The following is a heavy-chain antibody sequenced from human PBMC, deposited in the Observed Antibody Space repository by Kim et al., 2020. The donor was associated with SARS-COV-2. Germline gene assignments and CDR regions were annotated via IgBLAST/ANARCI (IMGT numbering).Heavy chain of an antibody. V-gene: IGHV3-30*04. CDR1: GFTFSSYA. CDR2: ISYDGSNK. D-gene: IGHD5-12*01. Sequence: GGSLRLSCAASGFTFSSYAMHWVRQAPGKGLEWVAVISYDGSNKYYADSVKGRFTISRDNSKNTLYLQMNSLRAEDTAVYYCASPGYSGYDLRFDYWGQGTLVTVSS. J-gene: IGHJ4*02. CDR3: ASPGYSGYDLRFDY.